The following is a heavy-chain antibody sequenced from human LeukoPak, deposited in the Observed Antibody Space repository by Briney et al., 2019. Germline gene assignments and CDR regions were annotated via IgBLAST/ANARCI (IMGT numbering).Heavy chain of an antibody. CDR2: IIPMFGTA. V-gene: IGHV1-69*05. J-gene: IGHJ4*02. Sequence: SVKVSCKASGGTFSSYAISWVRQAPGQGLEWMGGIIPMFGTANYAQKFQGRVTITTDESTSTAYMELSSLRSEDTAVYYCARHYDSSGYSLTAFDYWGQGTLVTVSS. CDR1: GGTFSSYA. CDR3: ARHYDSSGYSLTAFDY. D-gene: IGHD3-22*01.